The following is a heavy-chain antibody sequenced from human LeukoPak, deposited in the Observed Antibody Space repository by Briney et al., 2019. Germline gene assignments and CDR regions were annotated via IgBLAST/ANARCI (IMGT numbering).Heavy chain of an antibody. Sequence: SVKVSCKASGGTFSSYAISWVRQAPGQGLEWMGGIIPIFGTANYAQKFQGRVTITTDESASTAYMELSSLRSEDTAVYYCARGGASNYAHYFDYWGQGTLVTVSS. CDR2: IIPIFGTA. V-gene: IGHV1-69*05. D-gene: IGHD4-11*01. CDR3: ARGGASNYAHYFDY. J-gene: IGHJ4*02. CDR1: GGTFSSYA.